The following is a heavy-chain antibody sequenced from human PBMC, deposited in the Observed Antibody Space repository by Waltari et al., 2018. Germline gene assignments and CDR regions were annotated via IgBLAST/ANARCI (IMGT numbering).Heavy chain of an antibody. D-gene: IGHD3-16*02. CDR2: LDPEQRET. CDR3: VTGRTMRSVGGILVIEHGLRAGYFQF. J-gene: IGHJ1*01. Sequence: QVQVVQSGAEVKNPGASVKVSCKVPGYTLYELSMQWVRQAPGKGLEGTGGLDPEQRETVYYKNFQGRVTITEDAPTDPAYMQLTSLRPDDTAVYYCVTGRTMRSVGGILVIEHGLRAGYFQFWGQGTLVVVSS. CDR1: GYTLYELS. V-gene: IGHV1-24*01.